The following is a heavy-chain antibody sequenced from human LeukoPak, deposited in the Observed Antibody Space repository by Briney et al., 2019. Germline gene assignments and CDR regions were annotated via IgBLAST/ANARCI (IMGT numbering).Heavy chain of an antibody. CDR1: GGSISSSSYY. J-gene: IGHJ3*02. Sequence: PSETLSLTCTVSGGSISSSSYYWGWIRQPPGKGLEWIGSIYYSGSTYYNPSLKSRVTISVDTSKNQFSLKLSSVTAADTAVYYCARRGREPDRGAFDIWGQGTMVTVSS. V-gene: IGHV4-39*01. CDR3: ARRGREPDRGAFDI. CDR2: IYYSGST. D-gene: IGHD1-14*01.